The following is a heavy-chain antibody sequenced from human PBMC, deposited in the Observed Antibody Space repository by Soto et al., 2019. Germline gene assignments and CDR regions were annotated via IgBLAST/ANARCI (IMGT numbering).Heavy chain of an antibody. D-gene: IGHD2-2*01. CDR2: TYYRSKWYN. CDR1: GDSVSSNSAA. V-gene: IGHV6-1*01. J-gene: IGHJ6*02. CDR3: ARGDCSSTSCYWDYSNFTMDV. Sequence: SQTLSLTCAISGDSVSSNSAAWNWIRQSPSRGLEWLGRTYYRSKWYNDYAVSVKSRITINPDTSKNQFSLQLNSVTPEDTAVYYCARGDCSSTSCYWDYSNFTMDVWGQGTTVTVSS.